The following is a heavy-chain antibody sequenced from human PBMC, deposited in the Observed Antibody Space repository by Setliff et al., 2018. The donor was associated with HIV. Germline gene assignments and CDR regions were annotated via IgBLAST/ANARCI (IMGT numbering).Heavy chain of an antibody. Sequence: ASVKVSCKASGYTFTGYYMHWVRQAPGQGLEWMGRINPNSGGTNYAQKFQGRVTMTRDTSISTAYMELSRLRSDDTAVYYCARSRIAAAGTPHYFDYWGQGTLVTVSS. CDR2: INPNSGGT. CDR1: GYTFTGYY. D-gene: IGHD6-13*01. CDR3: ARSRIAAAGTPHYFDY. J-gene: IGHJ4*02. V-gene: IGHV1-2*06.